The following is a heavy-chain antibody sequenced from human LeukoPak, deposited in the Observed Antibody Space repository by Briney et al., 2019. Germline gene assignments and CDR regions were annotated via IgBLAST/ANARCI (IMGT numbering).Heavy chain of an antibody. J-gene: IGHJ4*02. CDR3: ARLYGGSYAY. CDR1: GFTLSSDA. Sequence: PGGSLRLSCAASGFTLSSDAMTWVRRAPGKGLEWVSSISDSGGNTFYADSVKGRFTISRDISKNTLFLHINGLRAEDTAMYYCARLYGGSYAYWGRGTLLTVSS. D-gene: IGHD1-26*01. V-gene: IGHV3-23*01. CDR2: ISDSGGNT.